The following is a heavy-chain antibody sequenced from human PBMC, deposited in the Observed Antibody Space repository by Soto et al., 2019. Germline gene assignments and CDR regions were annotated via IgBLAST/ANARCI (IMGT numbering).Heavy chain of an antibody. D-gene: IGHD3-10*01. CDR2: TYDAGDT. Sequence: EVQLVESGGGLVQPGGSLRLSCVVSGFTVTNSFMSWIRQAPGKRLEWLSVTYDAGDTSYADSVKGRFTVSRDNSKNTLFLQMNHLRADDTAIYYCASDPQGPGALVRGVNYFDSWGQGALVTVSS. V-gene: IGHV3-66*01. CDR3: ASDPQGPGALVRGVNYFDS. J-gene: IGHJ4*02. CDR1: GFTVTNSF.